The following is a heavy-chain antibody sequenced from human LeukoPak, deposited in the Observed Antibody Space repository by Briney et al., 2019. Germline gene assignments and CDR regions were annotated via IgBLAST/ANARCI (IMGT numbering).Heavy chain of an antibody. Sequence: GGSLRLSCAASGFTFSDYYMSWIRQAPGKGLEWVSYISSSGSTIYYADSVKGRFTISRDNSKNTLYLQMNSLRVEDTAVYYCAKRSVSGTYFFDYWGQGTLVTVSS. J-gene: IGHJ4*02. CDR3: AKRSVSGTYFFDY. CDR2: ISSSGSTI. V-gene: IGHV3-11*01. CDR1: GFTFSDYY. D-gene: IGHD1-26*01.